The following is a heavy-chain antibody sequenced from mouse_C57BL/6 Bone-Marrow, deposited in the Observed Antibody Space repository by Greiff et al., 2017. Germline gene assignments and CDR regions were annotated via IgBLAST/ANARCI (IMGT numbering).Heavy chain of an antibody. V-gene: IGHV1-52*01. CDR2: IDPSDSET. CDR3: ARKLTGTWYFDV. D-gene: IGHD4-1*01. CDR1: GYTFTSYW. J-gene: IGHJ1*03. Sequence: QVQLQQSGAELVRPGSSVKLSCKASGYTFTSYWMHWVKQRPIQGLEWIGNIDPSDSETHYNQKFKDKATLTVDKSSSTAYMQLSSLTSEDSAVYYCARKLTGTWYFDVWGTGTTVTVSS.